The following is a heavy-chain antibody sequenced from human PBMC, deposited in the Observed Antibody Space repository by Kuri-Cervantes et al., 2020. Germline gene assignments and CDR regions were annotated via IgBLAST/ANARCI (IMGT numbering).Heavy chain of an antibody. D-gene: IGHD3-3*01. CDR2: LYYSGHT. J-gene: IGHJ5*02. Sequence: SETLSLTCAASGFTFSSYCMSWVRQAPGKGLEWIGSLYYSGHTYYSPSLKSRLTISVDTSKNQLSLKLSSVTAADTAVYYCARHEQYDFWIGQIHCFDPWGQGTLVTVSS. CDR1: GFTFSSYC. CDR3: ARHEQYDFWIGQIHCFDP. V-gene: IGHV4-39*01.